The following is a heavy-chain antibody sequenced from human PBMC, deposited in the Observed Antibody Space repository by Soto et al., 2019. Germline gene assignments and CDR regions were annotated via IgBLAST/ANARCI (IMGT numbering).Heavy chain of an antibody. CDR1: GFTFSSYG. CDR3: TKGRYFDLLPYYFDY. D-gene: IGHD3-9*01. V-gene: IGHV3-30*18. J-gene: IGHJ4*02. CDR2: ISDDGSNK. Sequence: QVHLVESGGGVVQPGTSLRLSCAASGFTFSSYGMHWVRQAPGKGLEWVAVISDDGSNKYYIDSVKGRFTISRDNSNNTLYLQMNSLRAEDTAVYYCTKGRYFDLLPYYFDYWGQGTLVTVSS.